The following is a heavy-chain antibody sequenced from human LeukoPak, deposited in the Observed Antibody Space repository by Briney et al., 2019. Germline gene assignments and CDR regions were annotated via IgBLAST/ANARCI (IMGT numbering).Heavy chain of an antibody. CDR1: GGSISSGGYS. D-gene: IGHD2-21*02. Sequence: PSETLSLTCAVSGGSISSGGYSWSWIRQPPGKGLEWIGYIYHSGSTYYNPSLKSRVTISVDRSKNQFSLKLSSVTAADTAVYYCARARVVTKWIDYWGQGTLVTVSS. CDR3: ARARVVTKWIDY. V-gene: IGHV4-30-2*01. J-gene: IGHJ4*02. CDR2: IYHSGST.